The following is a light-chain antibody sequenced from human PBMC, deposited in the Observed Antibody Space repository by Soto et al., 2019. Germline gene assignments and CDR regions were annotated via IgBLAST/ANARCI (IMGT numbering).Light chain of an antibody. Sequence: EIVVTQSPGILSVSPGDRATLSCRASQSVGRNLAWYQQKPGQAPTLLIYAASTRATGLPARFSGSGSGTDFTLTISSMQSEDFAVYYCLEYIKWPLLTFGPGTRVDIK. V-gene: IGKV3-15*01. CDR2: AAS. J-gene: IGKJ3*01. CDR3: LEYIKWPLLT. CDR1: QSVGRN.